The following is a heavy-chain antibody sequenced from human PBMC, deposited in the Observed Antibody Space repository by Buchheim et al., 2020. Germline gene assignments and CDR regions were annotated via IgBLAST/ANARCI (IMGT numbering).Heavy chain of an antibody. D-gene: IGHD4-17*01. V-gene: IGHV4-59*08. CDR3: ARLDYGDYSWYFDY. CDR2: IYYSGNT. J-gene: IGHJ4*02. Sequence: QVQLRESGPGLVKPSETLSLTCTVSGGSISSHYWSWIRQPPGKGLEWIGNIYYSGNTNYNPSLKSRVTISVDKSKNHFPLKLSSVTAADTAVYYCARLDYGDYSWYFDYWGQGTL. CDR1: GGSISSHY.